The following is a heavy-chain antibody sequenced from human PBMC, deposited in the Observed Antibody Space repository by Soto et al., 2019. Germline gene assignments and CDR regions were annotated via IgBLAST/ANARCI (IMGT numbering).Heavy chain of an antibody. CDR1: GFTFRRYG. J-gene: IGHJ5*02. CDR2: ISYDGSNK. D-gene: IGHD3-22*01. CDR3: AKDGEGLYYYDSSAHNWFDP. Sequence: QPGGSLRLSCAASGFTFRRYGMHWVRQAPGKGLEWVAIISYDGSNKYYADSVKGRFTISRDDSKNTLYLQMNSLRAEDTAVYYCAKDGEGLYYYDSSAHNWFDPWGQGTLVTVSS. V-gene: IGHV3-30*18.